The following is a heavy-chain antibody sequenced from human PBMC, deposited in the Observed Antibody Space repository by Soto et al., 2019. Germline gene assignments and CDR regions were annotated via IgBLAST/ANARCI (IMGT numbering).Heavy chain of an antibody. V-gene: IGHV3-43*01. CDR3: AKDMIPESYYYGMDV. CDR1: GFTFDDYT. Sequence: GGSLRLSCAASGFTFDDYTMRWVRQAPGKGLEWVSLISWDGGSTYYADSVKGRFTISRDNSKNSLYLQMNSLRTEDTALYYCAKDMIPESYYYGMDVWGQGTTVTVSS. CDR2: ISWDGGST. J-gene: IGHJ6*02.